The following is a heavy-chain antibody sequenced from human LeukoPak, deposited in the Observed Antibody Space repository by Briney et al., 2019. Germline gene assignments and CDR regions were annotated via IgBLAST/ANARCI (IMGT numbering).Heavy chain of an antibody. CDR1: GFTISSYA. Sequence: GGSLRLSCAASGFTISSYAMSWIRQAPGKGLEWVSAISISGATTHYADSVKGRFTTSRDNSKNTMYLEVNSLRAEDTAIYCCAKEYKVGTTTKCFQHWGQGTLVTVSS. D-gene: IGHD1-26*01. J-gene: IGHJ1*01. CDR3: AKEYKVGTTTKCFQH. V-gene: IGHV3-23*01. CDR2: ISISGATT.